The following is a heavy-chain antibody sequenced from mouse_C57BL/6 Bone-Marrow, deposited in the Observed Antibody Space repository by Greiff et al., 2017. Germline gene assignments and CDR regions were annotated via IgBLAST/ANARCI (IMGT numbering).Heavy chain of an antibody. V-gene: IGHV1-53*01. D-gene: IGHD2-4*01. CDR1: CYTLTSYW. CDR3: ATPIYYDYLCAMDY. Sequence: VQLQQPGTALVKPGPSVKLSCKASCYTLTSYWMPRVKQRPGQGLEWIGNINPSNGGTNYNEKFKSKATLPVDKSSSTAYMQLSSLTSEDSAVYYCATPIYYDYLCAMDYRAQGASVTVAS. CDR2: INPSNGGT. J-gene: IGHJ4*01.